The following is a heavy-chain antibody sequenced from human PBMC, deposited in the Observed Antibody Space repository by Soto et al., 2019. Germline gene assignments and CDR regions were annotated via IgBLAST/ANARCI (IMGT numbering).Heavy chain of an antibody. CDR1: GYTFTTYG. CDR3: TREGSAPYYYYGMDA. D-gene: IGHD3-10*01. Sequence: QVQLEQSAPEVKKPGASVKVSCKASGYTFTTYGISWVRQAPGQGLEWLGWINTHNGNTNDAQNLQGVVIMTADTPTSTAYMELRSLRSDDTAIYYCTREGSAPYYYYGMDAWGQGTTVTVSS. J-gene: IGHJ6*02. CDR2: INTHNGNT. V-gene: IGHV1-18*01.